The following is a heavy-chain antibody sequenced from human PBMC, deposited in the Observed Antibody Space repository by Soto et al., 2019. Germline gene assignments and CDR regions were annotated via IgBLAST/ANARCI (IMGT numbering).Heavy chain of an antibody. D-gene: IGHD2-15*01. CDR3: ARVAVAARPRWYNWFYP. CDR2: MNPNSGET. Sequence: QEQLVHSGAEVKKPGASVKVSCKTSGYTFTDYDINWVRQATGQGLEWIGWMNPNSGETGDAQKFQGRVNRTRSASLSTAYLELSSLRSEDTAVYYCARVAVAARPRWYNWFYPWGQGTLVTVSS. CDR1: GYTFTDYD. V-gene: IGHV1-8*01. J-gene: IGHJ5*02.